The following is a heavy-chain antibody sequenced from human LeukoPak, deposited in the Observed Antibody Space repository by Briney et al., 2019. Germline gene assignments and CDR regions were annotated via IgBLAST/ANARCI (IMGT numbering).Heavy chain of an antibody. J-gene: IGHJ6*02. CDR3: AKGTTVQTPRGRHLSGMDV. CDR1: GFIFSSSA. V-gene: IGHV3-23*01. CDR2: ISSSGGST. Sequence: GGSLRLSCAASGFIFSSSAMSWVRQAPGKGLEWVSVISSSGGSTFYADSVKGRFTISRDNSKNTVYLQMNSLRVEDTAVYYCAKGTTVQTPRGRHLSGMDVWGQGTTVTFSS. D-gene: IGHD4-23*01.